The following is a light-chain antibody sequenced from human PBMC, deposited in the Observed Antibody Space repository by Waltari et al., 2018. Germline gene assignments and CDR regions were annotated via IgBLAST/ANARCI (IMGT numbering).Light chain of an antibody. J-gene: IGKJ2*01. Sequence: IVMTQSPVTLSVSPGEGATLSCRASQSIRSRLAWYQQRPGQAPRLLLYGASTRATGIAARFRGSGYGTDFSLTISSLQSEDFGIYYCQHYVGWPPAYTFGQGTKLEIK. CDR3: QHYVGWPPAYT. V-gene: IGKV3-15*01. CDR1: QSIRSR. CDR2: GAS.